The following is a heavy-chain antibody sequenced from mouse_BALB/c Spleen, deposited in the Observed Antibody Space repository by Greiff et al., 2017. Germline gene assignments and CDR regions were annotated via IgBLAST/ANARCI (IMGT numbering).Heavy chain of an antibody. CDR1: GYTFTSYY. CDR2: INPSNGGT. Sequence: QVQLQQSGAELVKPGASVKLSCKASGYTFTSYYMYWVKQRPGQGLEWIGEINPSNGGTNFNEKFKSKATLTVDKSSSTAYMQLSSLTSEDSAVYYCTRGPGWLPHFDYWGQGTTLTVSS. V-gene: IGHV1S81*02. J-gene: IGHJ2*01. D-gene: IGHD2-3*01. CDR3: TRGPGWLPHFDY.